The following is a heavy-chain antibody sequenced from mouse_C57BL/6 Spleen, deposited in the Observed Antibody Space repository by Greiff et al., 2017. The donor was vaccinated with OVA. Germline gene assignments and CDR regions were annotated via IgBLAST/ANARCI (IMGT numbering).Heavy chain of an antibody. CDR3: ARGRGY. CDR2: IYPGSGST. J-gene: IGHJ2*01. Sequence: QVQLKESGAELVKPGASVKMSCKASGYTFTSYWITWVKQRPGQGLEWIGDIYPGSGSTNYNEKFKSKATLTVDTSSSTAYMQLSSLTSEDSAVYYCARGRGYWGQGTTLTVSS. CDR1: GYTFTSYW. V-gene: IGHV1-55*01.